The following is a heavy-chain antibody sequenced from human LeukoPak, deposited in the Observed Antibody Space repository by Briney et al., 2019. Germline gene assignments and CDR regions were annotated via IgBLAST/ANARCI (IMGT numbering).Heavy chain of an antibody. CDR3: ASNYDILTGPDAFDI. CDR1: GGSFSGYY. Sequence: SETLSLTCAVYGGSFSGYYWSWIRQPPGKGLEWIGEISHSGSTNYNPSLKSRVTISVDTSKNQLSLKLSSVTAADTAVYYCASNYDILTGPDAFDIWGQGTMLTVSS. D-gene: IGHD3-9*01. J-gene: IGHJ3*02. V-gene: IGHV4-34*01. CDR2: ISHSGST.